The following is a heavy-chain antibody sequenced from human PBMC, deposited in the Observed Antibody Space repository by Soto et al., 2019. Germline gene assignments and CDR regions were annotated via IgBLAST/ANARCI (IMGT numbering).Heavy chain of an antibody. CDR1: GYIFVNYG. V-gene: IGHV1-18*01. D-gene: IGHD1-26*01. CDR2: ISPYTGNT. Sequence: GASVKVSCKASGYIFVNYGIAWVRQAPGQGLEWMGWISPYTGNTHSATKVQGRLTMTTDTSTSTAYMDLGSLTSDDTAVYYCASDLIVGATAFDYWGQGTLVTVSS. J-gene: IGHJ4*02. CDR3: ASDLIVGATAFDY.